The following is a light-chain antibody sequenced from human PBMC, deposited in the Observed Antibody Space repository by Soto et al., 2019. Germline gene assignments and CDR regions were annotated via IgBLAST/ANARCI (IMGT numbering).Light chain of an antibody. CDR3: QHLNTYHRT. Sequence: IQLTQSPSSLSASVGDRVTTTCRASQGISNCLAWYQQTPGKAPKLLIYGASTLQSGVPSRFSGSGSGTDFTLTIISLQHEDFETYYCQHLNTYHRTFGHGTKVDTK. J-gene: IGKJ3*01. V-gene: IGKV1-9*01. CDR1: QGISNC. CDR2: GAS.